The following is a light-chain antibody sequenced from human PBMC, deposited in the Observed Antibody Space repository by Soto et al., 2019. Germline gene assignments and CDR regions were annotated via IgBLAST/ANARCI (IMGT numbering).Light chain of an antibody. V-gene: IGLV2-14*01. CDR1: SSDVGGYNY. CDR2: EVS. J-gene: IGLJ1*01. CDR3: SSYTSSSTLYV. Sequence: QSVLTQPASVSGSPGQSITISCTGTSSDVGGYNYVPWYQQHPGKAPKLMIYEVSNRPSGVSNRFSGSKSVNTASLTISGLQAEDEADYYCSSYTSSSTLYVFGTGTKVTVL.